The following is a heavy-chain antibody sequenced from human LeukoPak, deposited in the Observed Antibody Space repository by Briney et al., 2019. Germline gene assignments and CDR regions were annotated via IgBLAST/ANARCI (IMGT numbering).Heavy chain of an antibody. CDR2: MNPNSGNT. J-gene: IGHJ4*02. CDR1: GYTFTCYD. Sequence: ASVKVSCKASGYTFTCYDINWVRQATGQGLEWMGWMNPNSGNTGYAQKFQGRVTMTRNTSISTAYMELSSLRSEDTAVYYCARGRYYDFWSGEPDFDYWGQGTLVTVSS. CDR3: ARGRYYDFWSGEPDFDY. V-gene: IGHV1-8*01. D-gene: IGHD3-3*01.